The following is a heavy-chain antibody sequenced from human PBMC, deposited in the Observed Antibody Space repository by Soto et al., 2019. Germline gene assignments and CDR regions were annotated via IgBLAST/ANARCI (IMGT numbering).Heavy chain of an antibody. CDR1: GGSISSSSYY. J-gene: IGHJ5*02. CDR3: ARVGIGRLDP. V-gene: IGHV4-39*07. Sequence: SETLSLTCTVSGGSISSSSYYWGWIRQPPGKGLEWIGSIYHSGSTNYNPSLKSRVTISVDTSKNQFSLKLSSVTAADTAVYYCARVGIGRLDPWGQGTLVTVSS. CDR2: IYHSGST. D-gene: IGHD2-21*01.